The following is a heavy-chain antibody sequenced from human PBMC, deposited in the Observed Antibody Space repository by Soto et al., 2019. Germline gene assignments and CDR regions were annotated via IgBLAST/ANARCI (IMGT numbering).Heavy chain of an antibody. Sequence: ASVKVSCKTSGYIFTSYAMHWVRQAPGQRLEWMGWINGGNGNTKYSQNFQGRVTITRDTSASTAYMELSSLRSEDTAVYYCARQFDYDTSGYYYAYWGQGTLVTVSS. V-gene: IGHV1-3*01. CDR1: GYIFTSYA. CDR2: INGGNGNT. J-gene: IGHJ4*02. D-gene: IGHD3-22*01. CDR3: ARQFDYDTSGYYYAY.